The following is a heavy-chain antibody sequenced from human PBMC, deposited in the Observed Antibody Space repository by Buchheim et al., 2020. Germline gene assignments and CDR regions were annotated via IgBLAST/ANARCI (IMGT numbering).Heavy chain of an antibody. J-gene: IGHJ6*02. V-gene: IGHV1-8*01. CDR1: GYTFTSYD. CDR2: MNPNSGNT. CDR3: ARGRNYDFWSSSPLGYYYYGMDV. D-gene: IGHD3-3*01. Sequence: QVQLVQSGAEVKKPGASVKVSCKASGYTFTSYDINWVRQATGQGLEWMGWMNPNSGNTGYAQKFQGRVTMTRNTSISTASMELSSLRSEDTAVYYCARGRNYDFWSSSPLGYYYYGMDVWGQGTT.